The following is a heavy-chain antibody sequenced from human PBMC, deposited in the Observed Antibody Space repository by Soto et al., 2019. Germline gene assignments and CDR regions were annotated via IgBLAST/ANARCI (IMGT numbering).Heavy chain of an antibody. CDR1: GASISGGGDS. Sequence: SETQSLTYAVSGASISGGGDSWSWIRQPPGKGLEWIGYIYHSGSTYYNPSLKSRVTILVDRSKNQFSLKLSSVTAADTAVYYCARVVLGSGYDWAFDYWGQGTLVTVSS. CDR2: IYHSGST. J-gene: IGHJ4*02. V-gene: IGHV4-30-2*01. D-gene: IGHD5-12*01. CDR3: ARVVLGSGYDWAFDY.